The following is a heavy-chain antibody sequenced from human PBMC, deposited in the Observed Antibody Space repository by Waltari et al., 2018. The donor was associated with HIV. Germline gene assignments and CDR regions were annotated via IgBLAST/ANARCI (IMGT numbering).Heavy chain of an antibody. CDR2: IDWDDEE. J-gene: IGHJ6*02. Sequence: QVTLRESGPAMVKPTETLTLTCTFSGFSVNTNGMCVNWIRQPPGKALEWLARIDWDDEEFYNTVLKTRLTISKDTSKNQLVLTLSNMDPVDTATYFCARMPATKYGSTDYGMDVWGQGTTVTVSS. CDR1: GFSVNTNGMC. V-gene: IGHV2-70*17. D-gene: IGHD1-1*01. CDR3: ARMPATKYGSTDYGMDV.